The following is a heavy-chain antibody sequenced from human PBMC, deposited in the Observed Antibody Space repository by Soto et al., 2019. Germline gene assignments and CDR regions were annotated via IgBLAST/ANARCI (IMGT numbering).Heavy chain of an antibody. V-gene: IGHV4-30-4*01. CDR1: GVSVTNGDYY. CDR3: ARQRRGGYWFDP. CDR2: IYYSETT. J-gene: IGHJ5*02. Sequence: SETLSLTCAVSGVSVTNGDYYWTWMRQSPGKGLEWIGNIYYSETTKYNPSLNSRLSISIDTSRNQFSLPLTSVTAADTAIYYCARQRRGGYWFDPWGQGTLVTVSS.